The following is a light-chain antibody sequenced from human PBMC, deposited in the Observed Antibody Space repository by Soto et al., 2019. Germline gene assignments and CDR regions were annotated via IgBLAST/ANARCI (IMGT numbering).Light chain of an antibody. CDR1: QSISSY. J-gene: IGKJ1*01. CDR3: QQSYSTPPT. Sequence: DIEMTQSPSSLSASVGDRVTITCRASQSISSYLNWYQQKPGKAPKLLIYAASSVESGVPSRFSGSGSGTDFTLTISSLQPEDFATYYCQQSYSTPPTFGQGTKVDIK. CDR2: AAS. V-gene: IGKV1-39*01.